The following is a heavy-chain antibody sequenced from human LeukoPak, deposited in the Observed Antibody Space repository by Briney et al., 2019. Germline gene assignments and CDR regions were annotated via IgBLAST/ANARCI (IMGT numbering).Heavy chain of an antibody. CDR1: GYTFTGYC. V-gene: IGHV1-2*02. Sequence: ASVKVSCKASGYTFTGYCMHWVRQAPGQGLEWMGWINPNSGGTNYAQKFQGRVTMTRDTSISTAYMELSRLRSDDTAVYYCARDGDCSSTSCYTDYYYYMDVWGKGTTVTVSS. J-gene: IGHJ6*03. CDR3: ARDGDCSSTSCYTDYYYYMDV. CDR2: INPNSGGT. D-gene: IGHD2-2*02.